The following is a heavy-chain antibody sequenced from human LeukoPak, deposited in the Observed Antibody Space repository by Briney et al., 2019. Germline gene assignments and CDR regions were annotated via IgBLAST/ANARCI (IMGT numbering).Heavy chain of an antibody. V-gene: IGHV3-23*01. CDR1: GFTFRSYA. J-gene: IGHJ5*02. D-gene: IGHD5-18*01. Sequence: GGSLRLSCAASGFTFRSYAMSWVRQAPGKGLEWVSAISGSGGSTYYADSVKGRFAISRDNSKNTLYLQMNSLRAEDTAVYYCAKGLRGYSYGPYNWFDPWGQGTLVTVSS. CDR3: AKGLRGYSYGPYNWFDP. CDR2: ISGSGGST.